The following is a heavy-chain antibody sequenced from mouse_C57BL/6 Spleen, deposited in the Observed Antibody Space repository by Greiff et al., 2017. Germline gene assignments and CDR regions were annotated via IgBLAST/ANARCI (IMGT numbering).Heavy chain of an antibody. D-gene: IGHD2-1*01. CDR3: VRQGMGNYGFAY. CDR1: GFSFNTYA. CDR2: IRSKSNNYAT. V-gene: IGHV10-1*01. J-gene: IGHJ3*01. Sequence: EVKLQESGGGLVQPKGSLKLSCAASGFSFNTYAMNWVRQAPGKGLEWVARIRSKSNNYATYYADSVKDRFTISRDDSESMLYLQMNNLKTEDTAMYYGVRQGMGNYGFAYWGQGTLVTVSA.